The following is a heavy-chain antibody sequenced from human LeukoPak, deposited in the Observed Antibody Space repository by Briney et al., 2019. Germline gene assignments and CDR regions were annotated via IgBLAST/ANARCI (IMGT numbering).Heavy chain of an antibody. CDR3: ARHKWELDAFDI. D-gene: IGHD1-26*01. CDR2: IYYSGST. J-gene: IGHJ3*02. Sequence: SETLSLTCTVSGGSISSYYWSWIRQPPGKGLEWIGYIYYSGSTNYNPSLKSRVTISVDTSKNQISLKLSSVTAADTAVYYCARHKWELDAFDIWGQGTRVTVSS. V-gene: IGHV4-59*08. CDR1: GGSISSYY.